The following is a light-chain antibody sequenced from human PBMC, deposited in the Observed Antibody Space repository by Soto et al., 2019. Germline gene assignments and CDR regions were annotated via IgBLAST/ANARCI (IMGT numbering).Light chain of an antibody. Sequence: DIQMTQSPSTLSASVGDRVTITCRASQSISSWLAWYQQKPGKAPKVLISKASTLQSGVPSRFSGSRSATEFTLTVSSLQPDDFATYYCQQYNSYVFGPGTKVDIK. CDR1: QSISSW. V-gene: IGKV1-5*03. CDR2: KAS. CDR3: QQYNSYV. J-gene: IGKJ3*01.